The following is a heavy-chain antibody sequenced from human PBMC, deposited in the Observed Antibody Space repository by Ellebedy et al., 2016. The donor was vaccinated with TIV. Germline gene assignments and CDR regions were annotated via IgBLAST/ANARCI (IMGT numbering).Heavy chain of an antibody. CDR2: ISSSGGTI. D-gene: IGHD2-2*01. Sequence: GESLKISCAASGFIFSDYYMSWIRQAPGKGLECVSYISSSGGTIYYPDSVKGRFTISRDNGKNSLYLQMNSLRAEDTAVYYCARDTRFIDQQYNWFDPWGQGTLVTVSS. CDR3: ARDTRFIDQQYNWFDP. V-gene: IGHV3-11*01. J-gene: IGHJ5*02. CDR1: GFIFSDYY.